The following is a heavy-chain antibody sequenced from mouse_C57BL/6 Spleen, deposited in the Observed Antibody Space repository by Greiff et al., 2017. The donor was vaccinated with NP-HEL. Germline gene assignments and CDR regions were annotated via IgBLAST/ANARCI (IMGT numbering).Heavy chain of an antibody. J-gene: IGHJ4*01. CDR1: GYTFTDYY. CDR2: INPYNGGT. CDR3: ARRAYYSNYGMDY. Sequence: EVQLQQSGPVLVKPGASVKMSCKASGYTFTDYYMNWVKQSHGKSLEWIGVINPYNGGTSYNQKFKGKATLTVDKSSSTAYMELNSLTSEDSAVYYCARRAYYSNYGMDYWGQGTSVTVSS. D-gene: IGHD2-5*01. V-gene: IGHV1-19*01.